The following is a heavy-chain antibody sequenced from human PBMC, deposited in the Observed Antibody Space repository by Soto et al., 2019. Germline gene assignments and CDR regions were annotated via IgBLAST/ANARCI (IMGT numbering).Heavy chain of an antibody. J-gene: IGHJ6*02. CDR1: GGSVSSGSYY. CDR2: INHSGST. CDR3: ARGRLAAAGGYGMDV. D-gene: IGHD6-13*01. Sequence: PSETLSLTCTVSGGSVSSGSYYWSWIRQPPGKGLEWIGEINHSGSTNYNPSLKSRVTISVDTSKNQFSLKLSSVTAADTAVYYCARGRLAAAGGYGMDVWGQGTTVTVSS. V-gene: IGHV4-61*01.